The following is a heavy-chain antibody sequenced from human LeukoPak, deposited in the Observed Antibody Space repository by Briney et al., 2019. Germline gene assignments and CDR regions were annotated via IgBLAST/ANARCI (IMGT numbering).Heavy chain of an antibody. CDR3: ARAPQTSPRLLGYMDV. D-gene: IGHD3-16*01. J-gene: IGHJ6*03. CDR1: GGSFSGYY. V-gene: IGHV4-59*01. CDR2: IYYSGST. Sequence: PSETLSLTCAVYGGSFSGYYWSWIRQPPGKGLEWIGYIYYSGSTNYNPSLKSRVTISVDTSKNQFSLKLSSVTAADTAVYYCARAPQTSPRLLGYMDVWGKGTTVTISS.